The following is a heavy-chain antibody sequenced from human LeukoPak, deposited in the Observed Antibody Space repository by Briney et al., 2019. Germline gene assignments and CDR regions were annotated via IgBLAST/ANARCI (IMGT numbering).Heavy chain of an antibody. J-gene: IGHJ4*02. CDR1: GYTFTSYY. CDR3: ARDQILYYYDSSGLDY. V-gene: IGHV1-46*01. D-gene: IGHD3-22*01. Sequence: ASVKVSCKASGYTFTSYYMRWVRQAPGQGLEWMGIINPSGGSTSYAQKFQGRVTMTRDMSTSTVYMELSSLRSEDTAVYYCARDQILYYYDSSGLDYWGQGTLVTVSS. CDR2: INPSGGST.